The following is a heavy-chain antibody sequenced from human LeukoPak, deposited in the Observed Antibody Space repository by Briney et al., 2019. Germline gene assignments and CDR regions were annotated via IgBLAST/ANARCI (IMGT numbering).Heavy chain of an antibody. CDR2: ISGSGGST. V-gene: IGHV3-23*01. J-gene: IGHJ6*03. D-gene: IGHD3-22*01. CDR3: AKSYDSSGYSYYYHYYMDV. CDR1: GFTFSSYA. Sequence: GGSLRLSCAASGFTFSSYAMSWVRQAPGKGLEWVSAISGSGGSTYYADSVKGRFTISRDNSKNTLYLQMNSLRAEDTAVYYCAKSYDSSGYSYYYHYYMDVWGKGTTVTVSS.